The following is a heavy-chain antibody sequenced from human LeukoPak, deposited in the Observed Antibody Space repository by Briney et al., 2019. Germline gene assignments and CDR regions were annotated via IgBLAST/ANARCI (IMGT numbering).Heavy chain of an antibody. CDR3: ARLSGSYEFDY. J-gene: IGHJ4*02. CDR2: ISSSSSYI. CDR1: GFTFSSYS. D-gene: IGHD1-26*01. V-gene: IGHV3-21*01. Sequence: GGSLRLSCAASGFTFSSYSMNWVRQAPGKGLEWVSSISSSSSYIYYADSVKGRFTISRDNAKNSLYLQMNSLGAEDTAVYYCARLSGSYEFDYWGQGTLVTVSS.